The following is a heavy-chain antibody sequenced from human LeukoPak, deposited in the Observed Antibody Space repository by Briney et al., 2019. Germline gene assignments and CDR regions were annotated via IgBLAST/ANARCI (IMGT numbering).Heavy chain of an antibody. Sequence: GASVKVSCKASGYTFTSYGISWVRQAPGQGLEWMGWISAYNGNTNYAQKLQGRVTMTTDTSTSTAYMELRSLRSDDTAVYYCARDRFHYGDYYYYYMDVWGKGTTVTISS. V-gene: IGHV1-18*01. CDR2: ISAYNGNT. CDR3: ARDRFHYGDYYYYYMDV. CDR1: GYTFTSYG. J-gene: IGHJ6*03. D-gene: IGHD4-17*01.